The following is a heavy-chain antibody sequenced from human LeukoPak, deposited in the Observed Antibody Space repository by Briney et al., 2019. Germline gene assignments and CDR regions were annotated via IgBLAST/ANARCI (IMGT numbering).Heavy chain of an antibody. CDR3: AKDRGGSYYPLYYFDY. Sequence: GGSLRLSCAASGFTFSSYGMHWVRQAPGKGLEWVAVISYDGSNKYYADSVKGRFTISRDNSKNTLYLQMNSLRAEDTAVYYCAKDRGGSYYPLYYFDYWGQGTLVTVSS. V-gene: IGHV3-30*18. J-gene: IGHJ4*02. D-gene: IGHD1-26*01. CDR2: ISYDGSNK. CDR1: GFTFSSYG.